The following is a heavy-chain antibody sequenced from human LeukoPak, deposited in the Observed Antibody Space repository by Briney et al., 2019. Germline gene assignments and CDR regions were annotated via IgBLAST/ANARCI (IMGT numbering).Heavy chain of an antibody. CDR2: IKSKTDGGTT. Sequence: KPGGSLRLSCGASGFTFSNAWMSWVRQAPGKGLEWVGRIKSKTDGGTTDYAAPVKGRFTISRDDSRNTLYLQMNSLRAEDTAVYYCAEYQLLSAAFDIWGQGTMVTVSS. CDR1: GFTFSNAW. CDR3: AEYQLLSAAFDI. V-gene: IGHV3-15*01. J-gene: IGHJ3*02. D-gene: IGHD2-2*01.